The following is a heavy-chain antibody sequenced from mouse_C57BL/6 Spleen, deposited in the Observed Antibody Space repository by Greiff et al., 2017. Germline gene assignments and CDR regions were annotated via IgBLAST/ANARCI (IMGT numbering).Heavy chain of an antibody. J-gene: IGHJ4*01. D-gene: IGHD2-5*01. CDR3: AREEYYSKVYYAMDY. V-gene: IGHV1-54*01. Sequence: VQLQQSGAELVRPGTSVKVSCKASGYAFTNYLIEWVKQRPGQGLEWIGVINPGSGGTNYNEKFKGKATLTADKSSSTAYMQLSSLTSEDSAVYFCAREEYYSKVYYAMDYWGQGTSVTVSS. CDR2: INPGSGGT. CDR1: GYAFTNYL.